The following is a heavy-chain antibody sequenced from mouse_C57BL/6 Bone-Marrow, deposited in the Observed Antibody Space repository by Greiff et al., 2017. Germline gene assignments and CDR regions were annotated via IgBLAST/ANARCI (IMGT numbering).Heavy chain of an antibody. V-gene: IGHV2-5*01. CDR1: GFSLTSYG. D-gene: IGHD2-1*01. J-gene: IGHJ1*03. CDR3: AKPGYGNYDWYFDV. CDR2: IWRGGST. Sequence: VKLQESGPGLVQPSQSLSITCTVSGFSLTSYGVHWVRQSPGKGLEWLGVIWRGGSTDYNAAFMSRLSLTKDNSKSQVFFKMNSLQADDTAIYYCAKPGYGNYDWYFDVWGTGTTVTVSS.